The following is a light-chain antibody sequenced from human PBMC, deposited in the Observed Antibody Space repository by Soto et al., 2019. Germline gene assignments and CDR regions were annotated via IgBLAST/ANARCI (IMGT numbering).Light chain of an antibody. CDR1: QSISSW. J-gene: IGKJ2*01. Sequence: DIQMTQSPSTLSASVVDRVTITCRASQSISSWLAWYQQTAGKAPKLLIYDASSLESGVPSRFTGSASGTEFTLTISSLQPDDFATYYCQQYNSFPYTFGQGTK. CDR3: QQYNSFPYT. CDR2: DAS. V-gene: IGKV1-5*01.